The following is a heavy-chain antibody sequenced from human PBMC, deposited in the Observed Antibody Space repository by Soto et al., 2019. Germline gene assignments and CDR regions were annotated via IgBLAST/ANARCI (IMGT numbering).Heavy chain of an antibody. V-gene: IGHV3-33*01. CDR3: ARDEGGYYYGMDV. Sequence: QVQLVESGGGVVQPGRSLRLSCVASGFTFSSYGMHWVRQAPGKGLEWVAVIWYDGSNKYYADSVKGRFTISRDNSKNTLYLQMNSLRAEDTAVYYCARDEGGYYYGMDVWGQGTTVTVSS. CDR2: IWYDGSNK. J-gene: IGHJ6*02. CDR1: GFTFSSYG.